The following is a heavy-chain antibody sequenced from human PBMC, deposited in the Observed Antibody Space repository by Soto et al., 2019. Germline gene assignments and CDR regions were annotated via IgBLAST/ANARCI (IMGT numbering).Heavy chain of an antibody. CDR3: AREWGYCSSTSGCYVGY. Sequence: GESLKISCKVSGYSFTSYWIGWVRQMPGKGLEWMGIIYPGDSDTRYSPSFQGQVTISADKSISTAYLEWNSLKASDTAMYYCAREWGYCSSTSGCYVGYWGRGTLVTVSS. J-gene: IGHJ4*02. D-gene: IGHD2-2*01. CDR1: GYSFTSYW. V-gene: IGHV5-51*06. CDR2: IYPGDSDT.